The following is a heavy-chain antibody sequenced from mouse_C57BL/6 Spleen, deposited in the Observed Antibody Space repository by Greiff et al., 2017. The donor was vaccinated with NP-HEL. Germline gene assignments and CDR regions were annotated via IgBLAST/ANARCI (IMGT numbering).Heavy chain of an antibody. CDR3: DRMDGYVGYFDV. CDR1: GFSLSTFGMG. CDR2: IWWDDDK. V-gene: IGHV8-8*01. D-gene: IGHD1-2*01. Sequence: QVTLKVSGPGILQPSQTLSLTCSFSGFSLSTFGMGVGWIRQPSGKGLEWLAHIWWDDDKYYNPALKSRLTISKDTPKNQVFLKIANVDNADTAKNYCDRMDGYVGYFDVWGTGTTVTVSS. J-gene: IGHJ1*03.